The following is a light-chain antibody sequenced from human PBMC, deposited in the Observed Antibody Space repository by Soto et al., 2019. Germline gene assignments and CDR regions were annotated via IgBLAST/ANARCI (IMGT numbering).Light chain of an antibody. Sequence: ELVLTQSPGTLSLSPGERATLSCRASQSVNSIYLAWYQQQPGQPPSLLIYGASTTATGIPDRFSGSGSGTDFSLTISRVEPEDFAVYYCQQLSKSQSPWTFGQGTKVETK. V-gene: IGKV3-20*01. J-gene: IGKJ1*01. CDR2: GAS. CDR1: QSVNSIY. CDR3: QQLSKSQSPWT.